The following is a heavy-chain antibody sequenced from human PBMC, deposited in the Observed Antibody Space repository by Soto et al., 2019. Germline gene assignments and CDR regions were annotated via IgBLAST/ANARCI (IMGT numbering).Heavy chain of an antibody. D-gene: IGHD3-22*01. CDR1: GGTFSRYA. CDR3: ASGEYYDSSGYYYGGYFQH. J-gene: IGHJ1*01. V-gene: IGHV1-69*06. Sequence: ASVKVSCKASGGTFSRYAISWVRQAPGQGLEWMGGIIPIFGTANYAQKFQGRVTITADKSTSTAYMELSSLRSEDTAVYYCASGEYYDSSGYYYGGYFQHWGQGTLVTVSS. CDR2: IIPIFGTA.